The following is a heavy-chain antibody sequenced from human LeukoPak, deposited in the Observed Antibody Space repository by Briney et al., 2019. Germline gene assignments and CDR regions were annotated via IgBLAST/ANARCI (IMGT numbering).Heavy chain of an antibody. CDR3: ATYGSGSYSRSFDY. J-gene: IGHJ4*02. V-gene: IGHV3-74*03. Sequence: GGSLRLSCEASGLTFSRDWMHWVRQAPGKGLVWVSRINNDGSSTTYADSVKGRFTISRDNAKNTLYLQMNSLRAEDTAVYYCATYGSGSYSRSFDYWGQGTLVTVSS. D-gene: IGHD3-10*01. CDR1: GLTFSRDW. CDR2: INNDGSST.